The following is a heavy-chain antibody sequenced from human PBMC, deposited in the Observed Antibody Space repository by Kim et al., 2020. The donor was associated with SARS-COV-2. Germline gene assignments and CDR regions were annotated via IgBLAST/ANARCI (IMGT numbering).Heavy chain of an antibody. V-gene: IGHV3-30*01. D-gene: IGHD5-12*01. Sequence: ADSVKGRFTISRDNSKNTLYLQMNSLRAEDTAVYYCARSLYGGYVSAFDIWGQGTMVTVSS. J-gene: IGHJ3*02. CDR3: ARSLYGGYVSAFDI.